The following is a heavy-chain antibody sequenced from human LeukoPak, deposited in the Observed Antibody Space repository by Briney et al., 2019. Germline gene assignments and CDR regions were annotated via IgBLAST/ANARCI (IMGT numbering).Heavy chain of an antibody. Sequence: SQTLSLTWTVAGGSISSISYYWGWIRQPPGKGLEWFGSIYYSGSTYNNPSLKSRVTISVDTSKNQCSLKLSSVTAADTAVYYCARLMVRGVIPAWYYYYMDVWGKGTTVTISS. CDR2: IYYSGST. J-gene: IGHJ6*03. CDR3: ARLMVRGVIPAWYYYYMDV. V-gene: IGHV4-39*01. CDR1: GGSISSISYY. D-gene: IGHD3-10*01.